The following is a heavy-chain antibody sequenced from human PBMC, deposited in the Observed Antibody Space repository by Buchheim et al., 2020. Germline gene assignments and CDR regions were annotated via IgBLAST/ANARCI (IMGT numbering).Heavy chain of an antibody. CDR3: ARAQPLGGLDY. Sequence: QVQLVESGGGVVQPGRSLRLSCAASGFTFSSYGMHWVRQAPGKGLEWVAVIWYDGSNKYYADSVKGRFTISRDNAKNSLYLQMSSLRAEDTALYYCARAQPLGGLDYWGPGTL. V-gene: IGHV3-33*01. J-gene: IGHJ4*02. D-gene: IGHD1-26*01. CDR2: IWYDGSNK. CDR1: GFTFSSYG.